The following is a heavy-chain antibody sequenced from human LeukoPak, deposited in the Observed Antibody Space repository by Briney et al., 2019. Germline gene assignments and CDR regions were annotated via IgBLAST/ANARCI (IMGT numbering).Heavy chain of an antibody. D-gene: IGHD5-24*01. J-gene: IGHJ4*02. CDR1: GGSISSYY. V-gene: IGHV4-59*01. Sequence: SETLSLTCTVSGGSISSYYWSWIRQSPGKGLEWIGYIYYSGSTNYSPSLKSRVTISVDSSKNQLSRKLSSVTAADTAVYYCAREGRDGYKFDYWGQGTLVTVSS. CDR2: IYYSGST. CDR3: AREGRDGYKFDY.